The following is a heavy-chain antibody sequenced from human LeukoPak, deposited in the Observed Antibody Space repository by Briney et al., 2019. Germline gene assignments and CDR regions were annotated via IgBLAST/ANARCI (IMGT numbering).Heavy chain of an antibody. J-gene: IGHJ6*04. CDR1: GFTFSSYW. Sequence: PGGSLRLSCAASGFTFSSYWMHWVRQAPGKGLVWVSRINSDGSSTSYADSVKGRFTTSRDNAKNTLYLQMNSLRAEDTAVYYCARGDGSGWDYYGMDVWGKGTTVTVSS. D-gene: IGHD6-19*01. CDR3: ARGDGSGWDYYGMDV. CDR2: INSDGSST. V-gene: IGHV3-74*01.